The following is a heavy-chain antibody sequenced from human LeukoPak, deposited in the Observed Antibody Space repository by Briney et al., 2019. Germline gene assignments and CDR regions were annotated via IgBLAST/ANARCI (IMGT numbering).Heavy chain of an antibody. V-gene: IGHV4-61*05. J-gene: IGHJ6*04. CDR1: GGSISSSSYY. Sequence: SSETLSLTCTVSGGSISSSSYYWGWIRQPPGKGLEWIGYIYYSGSTNYNPSLKSRVTISVDTSKNQFSLKLSSVTAADTAVYYCARAYPGGWFDPWGKGTTVTVSS. D-gene: IGHD3-10*01. CDR3: ARAYPGGWFDP. CDR2: IYYSGST.